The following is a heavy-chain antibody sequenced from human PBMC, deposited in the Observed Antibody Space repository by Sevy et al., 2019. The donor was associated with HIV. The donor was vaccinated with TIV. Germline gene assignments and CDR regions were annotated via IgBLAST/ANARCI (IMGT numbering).Heavy chain of an antibody. J-gene: IGHJ4*02. Sequence: GGSLRLSCAAPGFTFSSYWMHWVRQAPGKGVVWVSRISSDGSSTNYADSVKGRLTISRDNAKNTLYLQMNSLRAEETAVYYCARHRGGVVDYWGQGTLVTVSS. CDR1: GFTFSSYW. V-gene: IGHV3-74*01. CDR3: ARHRGGVVDY. D-gene: IGHD3-16*01. CDR2: ISSDGSST.